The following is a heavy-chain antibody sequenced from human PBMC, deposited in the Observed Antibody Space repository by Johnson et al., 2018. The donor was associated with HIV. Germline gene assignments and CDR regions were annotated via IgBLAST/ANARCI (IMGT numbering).Heavy chain of an antibody. CDR3: ARDNLRAFDI. CDR2: IYSGGIT. J-gene: IGHJ3*02. V-gene: IGHV3-66*01. D-gene: IGHD5/OR15-5a*01. CDR1: GFTVSSNY. Sequence: VLLVESGGGLVQPGGSLRLSCAASGFTVSSNYMSWVRQAPGKGLEWVSLIYSGGITYYADSVKGRFTISRDNSKNTLYLQMNSLRAEDTAVYYCARDNLRAFDIWGQGTMVTVSS.